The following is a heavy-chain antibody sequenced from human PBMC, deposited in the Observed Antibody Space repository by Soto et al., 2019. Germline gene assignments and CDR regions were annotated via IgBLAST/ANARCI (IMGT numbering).Heavy chain of an antibody. J-gene: IGHJ6*03. CDR2: IDKKATFD. D-gene: IGHD2-2*01. CDR3: ARFEMTGQLCSIDV. V-gene: IGHV3-11*01. CDR1: GFVFTDYY. Sequence: QDRLVESGGGVVRPGGSLRLSCASSGFVFTDYYMTWIRQAPGKGLEWISYIDKKATFDYSADSVRGRFSISRDNANNSLFLQMNSLRVEDTAVYYCARFEMTGQLCSIDVWAKGTTVIVSS.